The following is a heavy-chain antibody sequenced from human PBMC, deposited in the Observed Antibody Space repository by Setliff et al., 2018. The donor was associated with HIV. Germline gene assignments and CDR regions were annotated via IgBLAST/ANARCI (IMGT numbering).Heavy chain of an antibody. J-gene: IGHJ3*02. V-gene: IGHV4-4*02. CDR1: GGSISTINW. Sequence: SETLSLTCAVSGGSISTINWWNWVRQPPGKGLEWIGEIYHTGSTHYNPSLKSRLTISVDKSKNQFSRKLSSVTVADTAVYYCASAPEPRGGVFNIWGQGTMVTVSS. CDR3: ASAPEPRGGVFNI. D-gene: IGHD1-1*01. CDR2: IYHTGST.